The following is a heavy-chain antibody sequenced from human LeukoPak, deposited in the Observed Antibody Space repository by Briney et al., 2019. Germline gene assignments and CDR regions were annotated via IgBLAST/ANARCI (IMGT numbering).Heavy chain of an antibody. CDR1: GDTVSSNSAA. CDR2: TYYRSKWYY. V-gene: IGHV6-1*01. CDR3: ARGFALDF. J-gene: IGHJ3*01. Sequence: SQALSLTCDISGDTVSSNSAAWNWIRQSPSRGLEWLGRTYYRSKWYYDYAVSVKSRITISPDTSKNQFSLQLNSVTADDTAVYYCARGFALDFWGQGTMVTVSS.